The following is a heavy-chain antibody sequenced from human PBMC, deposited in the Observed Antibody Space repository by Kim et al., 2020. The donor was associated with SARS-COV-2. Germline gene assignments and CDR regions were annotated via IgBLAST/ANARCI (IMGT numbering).Heavy chain of an antibody. Sequence: QKFQGRITITADESTSTAYMELSSLGSEDTAVYYCAREDCSGGSCYGMDVWGQGTTVTVSS. J-gene: IGHJ6*02. CDR3: AREDCSGGSCYGMDV. D-gene: IGHD2-15*01. V-gene: IGHV1-69*01.